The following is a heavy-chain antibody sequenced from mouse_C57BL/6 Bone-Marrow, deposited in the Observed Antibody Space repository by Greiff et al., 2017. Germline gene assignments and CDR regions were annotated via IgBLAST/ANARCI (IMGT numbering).Heavy chain of an antibody. J-gene: IGHJ1*03. CDR2: INPNNGGT. V-gene: IGHV1-18*01. CDR3: ARRGYYGSSYWYFDV. D-gene: IGHD1-1*01. Sequence: VQLQQSGPELVKPGASVKIPCKASGYTFTDYNMDWVKQSHGKSLAWIGDINPNNGGTIYNQKFKGKATLTVDKSSSTAYIELRSLTSEDTAVYYCARRGYYGSSYWYFDVWGTGTTVTVSS. CDR1: GYTFTDYN.